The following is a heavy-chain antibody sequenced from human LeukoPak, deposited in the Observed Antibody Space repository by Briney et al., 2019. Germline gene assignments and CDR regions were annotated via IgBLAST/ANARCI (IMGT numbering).Heavy chain of an antibody. CDR2: IGTAVDT. J-gene: IGHJ4*02. CDR1: GFFFSDYD. Sequence: GGSLRLSCAASGFFFSDYDMHWVRQVPGKGLEWVSGIGTAVDTYYPDSVKGRFTISRENAKNSLYLQMDSLRAGDTAVYYYTRGYYYDSRGYRYAAPFDYWGLGTLVTVSS. CDR3: TRGYYYDSRGYRYAAPFDY. D-gene: IGHD3-22*01. V-gene: IGHV3-13*01.